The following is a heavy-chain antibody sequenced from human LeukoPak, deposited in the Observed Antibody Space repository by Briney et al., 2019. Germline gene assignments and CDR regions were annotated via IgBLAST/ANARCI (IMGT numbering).Heavy chain of an antibody. CDR1: GFTFDDYA. J-gene: IGHJ4*02. V-gene: IGHV3-9*01. Sequence: PGGSLRLSCAASGFTFDDYAMHWVRQAPGKGLEWVSGISWNSGSIGYADSVKGRFTISRDNSKNTLYLQMNSLRAEDTAVYYCAREDVYGDYPFLDYWGQGTLVTVSS. CDR2: ISWNSGSI. CDR3: AREDVYGDYPFLDY. D-gene: IGHD4-17*01.